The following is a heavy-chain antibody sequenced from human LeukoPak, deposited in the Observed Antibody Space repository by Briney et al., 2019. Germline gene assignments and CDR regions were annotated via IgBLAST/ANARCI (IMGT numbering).Heavy chain of an antibody. V-gene: IGHV4-38-2*01. Sequence: PSETLSLTCAVSGYSISSGYHWGWIRQPPGKGLEWIGSIYHSGSTYYSPSLKSRVTISLDTSKNQFSLKLSSVTAADTAVYYCARGITIFGVIIIANWFDPWSQGTLVTVSS. D-gene: IGHD3-3*01. CDR1: GYSISSGYH. J-gene: IGHJ5*02. CDR2: IYHSGST. CDR3: ARGITIFGVIIIANWFDP.